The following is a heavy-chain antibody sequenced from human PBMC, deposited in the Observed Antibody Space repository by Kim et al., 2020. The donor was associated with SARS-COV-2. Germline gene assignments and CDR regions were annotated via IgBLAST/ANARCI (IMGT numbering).Heavy chain of an antibody. Sequence: GGSLRLSCAASGFTFSNAWMSWVRQAPGKGLEWVGRIKSKTDGGTTDYAAPVKGRFTISRDDSKNTLYLQMNSLKTEDTAVYYCTTVLHYDYVWGSYGNYYYMDVWGKGTTVTVSS. CDR3: TTVLHYDYVWGSYGNYYYMDV. D-gene: IGHD3-16*01. J-gene: IGHJ6*03. CDR1: GFTFSNAW. V-gene: IGHV3-15*01. CDR2: IKSKTDGGTT.